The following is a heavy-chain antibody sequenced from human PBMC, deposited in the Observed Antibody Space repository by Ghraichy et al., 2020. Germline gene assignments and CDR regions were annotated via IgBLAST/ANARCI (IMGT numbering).Heavy chain of an antibody. D-gene: IGHD7-27*01. CDR2: ISSGSGTTI. Sequence: GGSLRLSCAASGFTFSSYDMTWVRQAPGKGLEWVSYISSGSGTTIFYADSVRGRFTISRDNAKNSLDLQMNSLRADDTAIYYCARDRAWAFDFWGQEPWSPSPQ. J-gene: IGHJ4*01. CDR1: GFTFSSYD. V-gene: IGHV3-48*01. CDR3: ARDRAWAFDF.